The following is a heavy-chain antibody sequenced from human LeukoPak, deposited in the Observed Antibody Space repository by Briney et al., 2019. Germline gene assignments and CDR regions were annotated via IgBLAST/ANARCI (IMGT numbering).Heavy chain of an antibody. J-gene: IGHJ3*02. CDR2: IRYDGSNK. CDR3: ARDRYYYDSSGYLGDAFDI. CDR1: GFTFSTYG. Sequence: PGGSLRLSCAASGFTFSTYGMHWVRQAPGKGLEWVAFIRYDGSNKYYADSVKGRFTISRDNSKNTLYLQMNSLRAEDTAVYYCARDRYYYDSSGYLGDAFDIWGQGTMVTVSS. D-gene: IGHD3-22*01. V-gene: IGHV3-30*02.